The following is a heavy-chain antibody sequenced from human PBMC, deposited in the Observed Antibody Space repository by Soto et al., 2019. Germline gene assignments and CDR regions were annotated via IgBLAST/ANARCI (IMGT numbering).Heavy chain of an antibody. CDR1: GFIFSNYG. V-gene: IGHV3-30*03. J-gene: IGHJ6*02. D-gene: IGHD3-16*01. CDR3: ARPRGPYYYYYGMDV. CDR2: ISDDGSNK. Sequence: GGSLRLSCAASGFIFSNYGLHWVRQAPGKGLEWVAVISDDGSNKYYADSVQGRFTISRDKSKNTLYLQMNGLRAEDTAVYYCARPRGPYYYYYGMDVWGQGTTVTVYS.